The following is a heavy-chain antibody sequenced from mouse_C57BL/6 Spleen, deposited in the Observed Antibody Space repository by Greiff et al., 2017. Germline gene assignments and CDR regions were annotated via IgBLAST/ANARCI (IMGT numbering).Heavy chain of an antibody. CDR1: GFTFTDYY. CDR2: IRNKANGYTT. CDR3: ARFFSYGYDRGFAY. V-gene: IGHV7-3*01. J-gene: IGHJ3*01. D-gene: IGHD2-2*01. Sequence: EVKVVESGGGLVQPGGSLSLSCAASGFTFTDYYMSWVRQPPGKALEWLGFIRNKANGYTTEYSASVKGRFTISRDNSQSILYLQMNALRAEDSATYYGARFFSYGYDRGFAYWGQGTLVTVSA.